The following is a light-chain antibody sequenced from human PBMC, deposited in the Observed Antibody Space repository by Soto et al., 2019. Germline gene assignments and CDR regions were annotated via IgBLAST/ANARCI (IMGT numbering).Light chain of an antibody. V-gene: IGKV1-6*01. CDR3: PQDYNYPRT. CDR1: QGIRTE. J-gene: IGKJ2*01. Sequence: AIQMTQSPSSLSASVGDRVTITCRASQGIRTELAWYQQKAGKAPQLLIYAASSLQSGVPSRFSGSGSGTEFTLTISSLQPEDFATYYCPQDYNYPRTFGQGTKLEIK. CDR2: AAS.